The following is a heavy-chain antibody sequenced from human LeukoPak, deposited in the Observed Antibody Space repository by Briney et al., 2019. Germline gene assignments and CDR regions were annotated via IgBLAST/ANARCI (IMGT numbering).Heavy chain of an antibody. J-gene: IGHJ4*02. V-gene: IGHV4-38-2*02. Sequence: SEILSLTCTVSGYSISSGYFWAWIRQPPGKGLEWIGSIYHSGIIYYNPSLKSRVTISLDTSKNQFSLILTSVTAADTAVYYCARDLYSNPTGVDFWGQGTLVTVSS. D-gene: IGHD4-11*01. CDR2: IYHSGII. CDR3: ARDLYSNPTGVDF. CDR1: GYSISSGYF.